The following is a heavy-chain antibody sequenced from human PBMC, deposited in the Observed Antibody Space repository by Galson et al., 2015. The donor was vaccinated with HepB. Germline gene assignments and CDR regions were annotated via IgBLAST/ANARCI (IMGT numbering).Heavy chain of an antibody. CDR3: ARAGYYGSGRYWFDP. CDR2: INWNGGST. J-gene: IGHJ5*02. CDR1: GSTFDDYG. D-gene: IGHD3-10*01. V-gene: IGHV3-20*01. Sequence: SLRLSCAASGSTFDDYGMSWVCQAPGKGLEWVSGINWNGGSTGYADSVKGRFTISRDNAKNSLYLQMNSLRAEDTALYHCARAGYYGSGRYWFDPWGQGTLVTVSS.